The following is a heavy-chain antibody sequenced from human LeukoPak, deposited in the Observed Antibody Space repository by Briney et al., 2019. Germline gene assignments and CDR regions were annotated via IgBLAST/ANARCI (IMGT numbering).Heavy chain of an antibody. V-gene: IGHV4-34*01. CDR2: INHSGST. CDR1: GGSFSGYY. D-gene: IGHD2-21*02. CDR3: ARTEVYCGGDCYSAIDY. J-gene: IGHJ4*02. Sequence: SETLSLTCAVYGGSFSGYYWSWIRQPPGKGLEWIGEINHSGSTNYNPSLNSRVTLSVDTSKNQFSLKLSSVTAADTAVYYCARTEVYCGGDCYSAIDYWGQGTLVTVSS.